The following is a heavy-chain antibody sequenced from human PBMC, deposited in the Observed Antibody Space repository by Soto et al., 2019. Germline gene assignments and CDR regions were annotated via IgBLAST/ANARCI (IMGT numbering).Heavy chain of an antibody. CDR2: INTYNGKK. J-gene: IGHJ4*02. CDR1: GFRFTSYG. V-gene: IGHV1-18*01. D-gene: IGHD3-3*01. CDR3: ARDPDFWSGDLDY. Sequence: QVQLLQSGAEVKKAGASVKVYCEASGFRFTSYGFSWVRQAPGQGLEWMGWINTYNGKKNYTQKFKGRVTMTIDTSTDTVYMEVRSLTSDDTAVYYCARDPDFWSGDLDYWGQGTLVNVSS.